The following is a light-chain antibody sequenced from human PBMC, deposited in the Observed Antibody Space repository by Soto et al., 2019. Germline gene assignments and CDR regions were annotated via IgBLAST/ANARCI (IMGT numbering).Light chain of an antibody. J-gene: IGKJ5*01. V-gene: IGKV3-11*01. CDR3: QQRSNWPPIT. Sequence: TVLTQSPATLSLSPGERATLSCTASQSISSYLAWYQQKPGQAPRLLIYDASNRATGIPARFSGSGSGTDITLTISSLEPEDFAVYYCQQRSNWPPITFGQGTRLEIK. CDR2: DAS. CDR1: QSISSY.